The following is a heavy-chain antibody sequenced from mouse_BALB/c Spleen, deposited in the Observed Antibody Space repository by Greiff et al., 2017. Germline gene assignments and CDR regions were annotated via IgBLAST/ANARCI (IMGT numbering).Heavy chain of an antibody. CDR2: ISSGGSYT. D-gene: IGHD1-1*01. J-gene: IGHJ4*01. CDR3: ARHRRNYEGYYAMDY. V-gene: IGHV5-6*01. CDR1: GFTFSSYG. Sequence: EVQRVESGGDLVKPGGSLKLSCAASGFTFSSYGMSWVRQTPDKRLEWVATISSGGSYTYYPDSVKGRFTISRDNAKNTLYLQMSSLKSEDTAMYYCARHRRNYEGYYAMDYWGQGTSVTVSS.